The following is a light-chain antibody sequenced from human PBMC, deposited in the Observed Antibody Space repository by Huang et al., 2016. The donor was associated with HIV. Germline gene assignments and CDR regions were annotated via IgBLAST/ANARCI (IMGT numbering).Light chain of an antibody. CDR1: PSVSSN. CDR3: QQYNNWPWT. V-gene: IGKV3-15*01. CDR2: GAS. J-gene: IGKJ1*01. Sequence: EIVMTQSPATLSVSPGDRAILTCRASPSVSSNVAWYQQKPGQAPRLLIYGASTRATGIPARFSGSGSGTELTLNINSLQSEDFAVYYCQQYNNWPWTFGKGTKVEIK.